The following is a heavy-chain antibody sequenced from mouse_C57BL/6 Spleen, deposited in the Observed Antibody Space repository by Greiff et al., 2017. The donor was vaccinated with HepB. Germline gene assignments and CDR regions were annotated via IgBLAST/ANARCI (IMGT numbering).Heavy chain of an antibody. CDR2: ISSGGDYI. Sequence: EVKLVESGEGLVKPGGSLKLSCAASGFTFSSYAMSWVRQTPEKRLEWVAYISSGGDYIYYADTVKGRFTISRDNARNTLYLQMSSLKSEDTAMYYCTRDPFYDYDGGGYAMDYWGQGTSVTVSS. J-gene: IGHJ4*01. D-gene: IGHD2-4*01. V-gene: IGHV5-9-1*02. CDR3: TRDPFYDYDGGGYAMDY. CDR1: GFTFSSYA.